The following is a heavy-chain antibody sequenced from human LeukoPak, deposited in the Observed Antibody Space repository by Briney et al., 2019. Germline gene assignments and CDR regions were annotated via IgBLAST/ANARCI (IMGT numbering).Heavy chain of an antibody. CDR1: GFTVSSNY. J-gene: IGHJ4*02. Sequence: PGGSLRLSCAASGFTVSSNYMSWVRQAPGKGLEWVSVIYSGGSTYYADSVKGRFTISRDNSKNTRYLQMNRLRAEDTAVYYCAREVRWGIAASGTYYFDYWGQGTLVTVSS. D-gene: IGHD6-13*01. V-gene: IGHV3-53*01. CDR3: AREVRWGIAASGTYYFDY. CDR2: IYSGGST.